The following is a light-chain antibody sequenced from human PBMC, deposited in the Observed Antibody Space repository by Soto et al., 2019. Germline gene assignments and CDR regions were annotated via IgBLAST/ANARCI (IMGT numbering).Light chain of an antibody. CDR3: QHYNSYGT. CDR2: HAS. CDR1: QSIDRW. V-gene: IGKV1-5*01. J-gene: IGKJ1*01. Sequence: DIQMPQPPSTPLASVGYVVTITGRASQSIDRWLAWYQQRPGKDPKILIYHASSLETGVPSRFSGSGSGTEFTLTISSLQPDDFATDYCQHYNSYGTFGQGTKVDIK.